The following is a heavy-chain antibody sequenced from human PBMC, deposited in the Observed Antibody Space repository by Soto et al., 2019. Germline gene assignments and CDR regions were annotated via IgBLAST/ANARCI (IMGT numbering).Heavy chain of an antibody. CDR2: ISAYNGNT. CDR1: GYTFTSYG. CDR3: ARHPIYCSSTSCYDYYYYGMDV. J-gene: IGHJ6*02. Sequence: GASVKVSCKASGYTFTSYGISWVRQAPGQGLEWMGWISAYNGNTNYAQKLQGRVTMTTDTSTSTAYMELRSLRSDDTAVYYCARHPIYCSSTSCYDYYYYGMDVWGQGTTVTVSS. D-gene: IGHD2-2*01. V-gene: IGHV1-18*01.